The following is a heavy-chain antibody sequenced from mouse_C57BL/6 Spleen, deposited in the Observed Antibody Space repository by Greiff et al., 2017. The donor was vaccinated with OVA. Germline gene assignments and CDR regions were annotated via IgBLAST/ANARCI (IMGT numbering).Heavy chain of an antibody. D-gene: IGHD2-4*01. CDR1: GYTFTDYN. J-gene: IGHJ1*03. CDR2: INPNNGGT. V-gene: IGHV1-22*01. Sequence: EVQLQQSGPELVKPGASVKMSCKASGYTFTDYNMHWVKQSHGKSLEWIGYINPNNGGTSYNQKFKGKATLTVNKSSSTAYMELRSLTSEDSAVYYCASGGDYDYDGSYWYFDVWGTGTTVTVSS. CDR3: ASGGDYDYDGSYWYFDV.